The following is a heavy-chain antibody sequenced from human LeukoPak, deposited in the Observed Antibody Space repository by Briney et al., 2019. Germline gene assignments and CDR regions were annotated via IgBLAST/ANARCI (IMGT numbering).Heavy chain of an antibody. CDR3: ARVPLNYYYYMDV. Sequence: GGSLRLSCAASGFTFDDYGMNWVRQAPGKGLEWVSGIYWDGSTTGYADSVKGRFTISRDNAKNSLYLQMNSLRAEDTAVYNCARVPLNYYYYMDVWGKGTTVTVSS. J-gene: IGHJ6*03. CDR2: IYWDGSTT. V-gene: IGHV3-20*01. CDR1: GFTFDDYG.